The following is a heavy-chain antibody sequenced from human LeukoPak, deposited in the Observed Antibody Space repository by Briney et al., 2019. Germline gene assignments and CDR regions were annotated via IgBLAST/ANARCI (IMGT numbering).Heavy chain of an antibody. CDR2: ISHSGST. CDR3: ASIAAADPTVDY. Sequence: SQTLSLTCTVSGDSISSDGYYWTWIRQPPGRGLEWIGHISHSGSTFYNPSLKSRVTISVDRSKNQFSLRLSSVTAADAAVYYCASIAAADPTVDYWGQGTLVTVSS. D-gene: IGHD6-13*01. J-gene: IGHJ4*02. V-gene: IGHV4-30-2*01. CDR1: GDSISSDGYY.